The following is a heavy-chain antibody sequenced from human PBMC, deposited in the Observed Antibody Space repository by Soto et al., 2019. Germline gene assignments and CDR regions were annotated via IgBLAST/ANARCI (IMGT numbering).Heavy chain of an antibody. CDR1: GFTFSSYG. D-gene: IGHD3-3*01. CDR2: ISYDGSNK. J-gene: IGHJ4*02. Sequence: QVQLVESGGGVVRPGRSLRLSCAASGFTFSSYGMHWVRQAPGKGLEWVAVISYDGSNKYYADSVKGRFTISRDNSKNTLYLQMNSLRAEDTAVYYCAKGGYDFWSGYLDYWGQGTLVTVSS. CDR3: AKGGYDFWSGYLDY. V-gene: IGHV3-30*18.